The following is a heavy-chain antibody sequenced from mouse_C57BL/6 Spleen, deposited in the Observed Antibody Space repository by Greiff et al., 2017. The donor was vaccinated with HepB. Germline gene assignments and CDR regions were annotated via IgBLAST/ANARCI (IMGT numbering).Heavy chain of an antibody. D-gene: IGHD4-1*01. J-gene: IGHJ2*01. CDR3: ARERLANWDFDY. CDR1: GFTFSDYY. V-gene: IGHV5-16*01. Sequence: EVQRVESEGGLVQPGSSMKLSCTASGFTFSDYYMAWVRQVPEKGLEWVANINYDGSSTYYLDSLKSRFIISRDNAKNILYLQMSSLKSEDTATYYCARERLANWDFDYWGQGTTLTVSS. CDR2: INYDGSST.